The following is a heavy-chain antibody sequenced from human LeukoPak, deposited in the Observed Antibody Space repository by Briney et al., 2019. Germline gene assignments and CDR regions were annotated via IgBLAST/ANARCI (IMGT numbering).Heavy chain of an antibody. CDR2: INPNSGGT. Sequence: ASVKVSCKASGYTFTGYYMHWVRQAPGQGLEWMGWINPNSGGTNYAQKFQGWVTMTRDTSISTAYMELSRLRSDDTAVYYCAREATEVGYNWFDPWGQGTLVTVSS. CDR1: GYTFTGYY. CDR3: AREATEVGYNWFDP. D-gene: IGHD5-24*01. J-gene: IGHJ5*02. V-gene: IGHV1-2*04.